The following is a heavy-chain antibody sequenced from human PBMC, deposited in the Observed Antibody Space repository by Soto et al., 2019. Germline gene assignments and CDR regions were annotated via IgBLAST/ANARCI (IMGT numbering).Heavy chain of an antibody. CDR1: GFTFSGSA. D-gene: IGHD2-2*01. Sequence: VGSLRLSCAASGFTFSGSAMHWVRQASGKGLEWVGRIRSKANSYATAYAASVKGRFTISRDDSKNTAYLQMNSLKTEDTAVYYCTRHFSTTPLDWFDPWGQGTLVTVSS. CDR2: IRSKANSYAT. V-gene: IGHV3-73*01. J-gene: IGHJ5*02. CDR3: TRHFSTTPLDWFDP.